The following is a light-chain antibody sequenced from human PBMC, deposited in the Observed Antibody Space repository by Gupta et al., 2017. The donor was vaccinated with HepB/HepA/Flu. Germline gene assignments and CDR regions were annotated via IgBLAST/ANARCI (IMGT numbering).Light chain of an antibody. CDR1: QSISRF. V-gene: IGKV1-39*01. CDR3: QQSDGAPKT. Sequence: DIQLTPSPSSLSASVGDRVTITCRASQSISRFLNWYQQKPGKAPKLLIYAAFKLQSGVPSRFSGSGSGTDFTLTISRLQSEDFATYYCQQSDGAPKTFGEGTKVQIK. CDR2: AAF. J-gene: IGKJ1*01.